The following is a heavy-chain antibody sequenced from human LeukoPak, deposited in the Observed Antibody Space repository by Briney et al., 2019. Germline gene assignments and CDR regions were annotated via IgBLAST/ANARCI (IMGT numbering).Heavy chain of an antibody. CDR3: TTEVEELFDY. Sequence: PGGCLRLSCAASGFTFSNFAMHWVRQAPGKGLEWVGRIKSKTDGGTTDYAAPVKGRFTISRDDSKNTLYLQMNSLKTEDTAVYYCTTEVEELFDYWGQGTLVTVSS. CDR2: IKSKTDGGTT. CDR1: GFTFSNFA. J-gene: IGHJ4*02. D-gene: IGHD1-26*01. V-gene: IGHV3-15*01.